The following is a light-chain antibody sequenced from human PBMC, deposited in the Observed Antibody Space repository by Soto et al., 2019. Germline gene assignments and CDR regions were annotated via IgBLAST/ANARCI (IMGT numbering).Light chain of an antibody. Sequence: DIQVIQSPSSLSASVGDRVTITCRAKMRISNYLNWYQQNPGKAPKLLISGASTLQSGVPSRFSGSGSGADFTLTISSLQPDDSATYYCQQSHSTPLTFGGGTKLEIK. J-gene: IGKJ4*01. CDR1: MRISNY. V-gene: IGKV1-39*01. CDR3: QQSHSTPLT. CDR2: GAS.